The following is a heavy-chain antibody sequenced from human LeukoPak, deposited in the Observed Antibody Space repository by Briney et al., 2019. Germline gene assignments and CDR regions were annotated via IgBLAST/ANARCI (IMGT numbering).Heavy chain of an antibody. CDR3: ARCRYSSGADAFDI. V-gene: IGHV4-34*01. CDR2: INHSGST. Sequence: PSETLSLTCAVYGGSFSGYYWTWLRQPPGKGLEWIGEINHSGSTNYNPSLKSRVTIPVDTSKDQFSQKLSSVTAADTAVYYCARCRYSSGADAFDIWDQGTMVTVSS. J-gene: IGHJ3*02. D-gene: IGHD6-19*01. CDR1: GGSFSGYY.